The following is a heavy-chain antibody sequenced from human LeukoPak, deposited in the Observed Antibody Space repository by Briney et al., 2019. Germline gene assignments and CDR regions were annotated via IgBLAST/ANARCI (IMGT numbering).Heavy chain of an antibody. V-gene: IGHV4-39*07. Sequence: KASETLSLTCTVSGGSISSSSYYWGWIRQPPGKGLEWIGEIYHSGSTNYNPSLKSRVTISVDKSKNQFSLKLSSVTAADTAVYYCARGKSDYYDSSGYYLAFDYWGQGTLVTVSS. CDR3: ARGKSDYYDSSGYYLAFDY. D-gene: IGHD3-22*01. CDR2: IYHSGST. J-gene: IGHJ4*02. CDR1: GGSISSSSYY.